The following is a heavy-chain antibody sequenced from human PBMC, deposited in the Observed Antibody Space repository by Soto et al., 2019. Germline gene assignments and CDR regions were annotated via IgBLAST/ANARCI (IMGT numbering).Heavy chain of an antibody. CDR3: ARERYNGLYQYYGMDV. CDR1: GGSGGRGGDY. J-gene: IGHJ6*02. CDR2: IYYSGRT. V-gene: IGHV4-61*08. D-gene: IGHD1-20*01. Sequence: SGTLALSCAVSGGSGGRGGDYWSLFRQAAGKGLEWIGYIYYSGRTNYNPSLKSRVTISVDTSKNQFSLKLGSVTAADTAVYYCARERYNGLYQYYGMDVWGQGTTVT.